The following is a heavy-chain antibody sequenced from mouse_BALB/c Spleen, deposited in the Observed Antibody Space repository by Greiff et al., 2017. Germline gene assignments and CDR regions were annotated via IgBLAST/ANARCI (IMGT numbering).Heavy chain of an antibody. Sequence: QVQLQQSGPELVKPGASVKMSCKASGYTFTSYYIHWVKQRPGQGLEWIGWIYPGDGSTKYNEKFKGKTTLTADKSSSTAYMLLSSLTSEDSAIYFCAKELGRKAWFAYWGQGTLVTVSA. D-gene: IGHD4-1*01. V-gene: IGHV1S56*01. CDR1: GYTFTSYY. J-gene: IGHJ3*01. CDR3: AKELGRKAWFAY. CDR2: IYPGDGST.